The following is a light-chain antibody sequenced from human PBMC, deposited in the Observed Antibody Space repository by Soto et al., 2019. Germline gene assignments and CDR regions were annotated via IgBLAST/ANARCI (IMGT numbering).Light chain of an antibody. CDR2: ASS. V-gene: IGKV1-39*01. CDR3: QQTFSPPSIT. J-gene: IGKJ5*01. CDR1: QSISTY. Sequence: TQSPGTLSASVGDRVTITCRASQSISTYLNWFQQEPGKAPKPLIYASSTLQGGVPSRFSGSGSGSEFTLTISSLQPEDFATYYCQQTFSPPSITFGQGTRLEIK.